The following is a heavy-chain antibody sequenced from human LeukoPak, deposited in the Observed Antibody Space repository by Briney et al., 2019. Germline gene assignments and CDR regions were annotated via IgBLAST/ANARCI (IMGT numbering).Heavy chain of an antibody. CDR3: ARVEILGSSSGGWFDP. Sequence: ASVKVSCKASGYTFTSYGINWVRQAPGQGLEWMGWISAYNGNTNYAQKLQGRVTMTTDTSTSTAYMELRSLRSDDTAVYYCARVEILGSSSGGWFDPWGQGTLVTVSS. CDR2: ISAYNGNT. V-gene: IGHV1-18*01. D-gene: IGHD6-6*01. CDR1: GYTFTSYG. J-gene: IGHJ5*02.